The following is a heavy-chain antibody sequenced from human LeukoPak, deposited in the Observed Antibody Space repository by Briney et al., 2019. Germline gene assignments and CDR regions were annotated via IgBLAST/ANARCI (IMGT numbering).Heavy chain of an antibody. V-gene: IGHV3-74*01. Sequence: PGGSLRLSCAASGFTFSSYWMHWVRQAPGKGLVWVSCINGDGSSTTYADSVKGRFTISRDNAKNTLYLQMNGLRAEDTAVYYCARDLVVTSAYWGQGTLVTVSS. D-gene: IGHD2-2*01. CDR2: INGDGSST. CDR1: GFTFSSYW. J-gene: IGHJ4*02. CDR3: ARDLVVTSAY.